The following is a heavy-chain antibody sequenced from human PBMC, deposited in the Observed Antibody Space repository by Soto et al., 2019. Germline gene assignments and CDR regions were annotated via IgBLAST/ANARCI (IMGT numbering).Heavy chain of an antibody. CDR2: IYHSGGT. V-gene: IGHV4-31*03. D-gene: IGHD2-15*01. CDR1: GGSISSGGYY. CDR3: ARSGNCRGGSCYSDNWFDP. Sequence: QVQLQESGPGLAKPSETLSLTCTVSGGSISSGGYYWSWIRQHPGKGLEWFGYIYHSGGTYYNPSLESRITISVDTSKNQFSLKLSSVTAADTAVYYCARSGNCRGGSCYSDNWFDPWGQGTLVTVSS. J-gene: IGHJ5*02.